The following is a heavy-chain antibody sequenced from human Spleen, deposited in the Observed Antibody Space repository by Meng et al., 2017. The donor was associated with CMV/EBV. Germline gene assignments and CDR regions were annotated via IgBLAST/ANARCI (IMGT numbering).Heavy chain of an antibody. CDR1: GFTFSPYS. CDR3: AKDSGSPEYYFDY. Sequence: GGSLRLSCAASGFTFSPYSMTWVRQAPGKGLEWVSSLSSQGDDKYYTDSVKGRFTISRDNSKNTLYLQMNSLRAEDTAVYYCAKDSGSPEYYFDYWGQGTLVTISS. J-gene: IGHJ4*02. CDR2: LSSQGDDK. V-gene: IGHV3-21*01. D-gene: IGHD1-26*01.